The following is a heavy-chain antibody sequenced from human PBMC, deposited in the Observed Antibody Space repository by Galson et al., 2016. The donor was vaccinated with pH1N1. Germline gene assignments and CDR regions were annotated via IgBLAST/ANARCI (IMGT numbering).Heavy chain of an antibody. D-gene: IGHD3-16*01. Sequence: SVKVSCKAPKSTFTKYYIHWVRQAPGQGLEWMGIIDPRYDTTTYSQRFQGRVVLTRDTSTSTVYMELSTLTSEDTAMYYCVGIKGGTLDLWGQGTKVTVSS. J-gene: IGHJ3*01. CDR2: IDPRYDTT. CDR3: VGIKGGTLDL. CDR1: KSTFTKYY. V-gene: IGHV1-46*01.